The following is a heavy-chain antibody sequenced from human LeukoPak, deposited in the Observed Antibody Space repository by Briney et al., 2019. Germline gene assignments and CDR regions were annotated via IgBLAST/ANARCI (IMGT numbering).Heavy chain of an antibody. Sequence: GGSLRLSCAASGFTFSGYSMNWVRQAPGKGLEWVSSISTTSAYIYYADSVKGRLTTSRDNAKSSLYLEMNSLRSDDTAVYYCARDYGSGSFPSDYWGQGTLVTVSS. J-gene: IGHJ4*02. CDR2: ISTTSAYI. V-gene: IGHV3-21*04. D-gene: IGHD3-10*01. CDR1: GFTFSGYS. CDR3: ARDYGSGSFPSDY.